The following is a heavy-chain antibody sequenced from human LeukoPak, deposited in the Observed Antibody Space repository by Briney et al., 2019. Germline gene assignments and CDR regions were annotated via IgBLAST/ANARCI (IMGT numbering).Heavy chain of an antibody. CDR3: ARVGGYGYNPFDY. J-gene: IGHJ4*02. V-gene: IGHV3-21*01. Sequence: PGGSLRLSCAASGFTFSSYSMNWVRQAPGKGLEWVSSISSSSSYIYYADSVKGRFTISRDNAKNSLYLQMNSLRAEDTAVYHCARVGGYGYNPFDYWGQGTLVTVSS. CDR1: GFTFSSYS. CDR2: ISSSSSYI. D-gene: IGHD5-24*01.